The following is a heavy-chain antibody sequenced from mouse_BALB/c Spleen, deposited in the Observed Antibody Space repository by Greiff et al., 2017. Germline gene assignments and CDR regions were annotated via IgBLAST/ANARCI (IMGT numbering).Heavy chain of an antibody. J-gene: IGHJ1*01. CDR2: IWAGGST. Sequence: VKLQQSGPGLVAPSQSLSITCTVSGFSLTSYGVHWVRQPPGKGLEWLGVIWAGGSTNYNSALMSRLSISKDNSKSQVFLKMNSLQTDDTAMYYCARDYYGSSSSFDVWGAGTTVTVSS. V-gene: IGHV2-9*02. CDR1: GFSLTSYG. D-gene: IGHD1-1*01. CDR3: ARDYYGSSSSFDV.